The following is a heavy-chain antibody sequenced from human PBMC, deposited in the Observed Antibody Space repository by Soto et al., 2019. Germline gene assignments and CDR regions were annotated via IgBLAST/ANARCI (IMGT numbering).Heavy chain of an antibody. J-gene: IGHJ4*02. V-gene: IGHV1-18*01. CDR2: ISAYNGNT. CDR3: ARGRDIVATIKGGGHFDY. CDR1: GYTFTSYG. Sequence: ASVKVSCKASGYTFTSYGISWVRQAPGQGLEWMGWISAYNGNTNYAQKLQGRVTMTTDTSTSTAYMELRSLRSDDTDVYYCARGRDIVATIKGGGHFDYWGQGTLVTVSS. D-gene: IGHD5-12*01.